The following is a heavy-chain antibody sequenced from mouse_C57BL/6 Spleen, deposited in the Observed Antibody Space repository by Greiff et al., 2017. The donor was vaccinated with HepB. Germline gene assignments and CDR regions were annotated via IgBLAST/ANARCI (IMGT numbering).Heavy chain of an antibody. CDR2: INPSSGYT. Sequence: QVQLQQSGAELAKPGASVKLSCKASGYTFTSYWMHWVKQRPGQGLEWIGYINPSSGYTKYNQKFKDKATLTADKSPSTAYMQLSSLTYEDSAVYYCAREGHYGNLAWFAYWGQGTLVTVSA. CDR3: AREGHYGNLAWFAY. CDR1: GYTFTSYW. J-gene: IGHJ3*01. D-gene: IGHD2-1*01. V-gene: IGHV1-7*01.